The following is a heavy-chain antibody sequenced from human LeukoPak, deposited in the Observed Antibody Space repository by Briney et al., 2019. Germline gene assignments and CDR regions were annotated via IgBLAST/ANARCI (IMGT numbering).Heavy chain of an antibody. CDR1: GFTVSTAW. J-gene: IGHJ3*01. D-gene: IGHD3-10*01. Sequence: GASLRLSCAASGFTVSTAWMHWVRQAPGKGLVWVSRTYSDGSDKTYADSVRGRFTISRDNAKNTVYLQMNSLRAEDSAVYYCASDSGHAFYFWGQGTMVTVSS. CDR2: TYSDGSDK. V-gene: IGHV3-74*01. CDR3: ASDSGHAFYF.